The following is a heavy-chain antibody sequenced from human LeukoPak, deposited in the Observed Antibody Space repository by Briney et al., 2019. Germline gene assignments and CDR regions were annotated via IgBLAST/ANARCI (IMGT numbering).Heavy chain of an antibody. J-gene: IGHJ6*02. V-gene: IGHV3-9*01. CDR1: GFTFGDYA. D-gene: IGHD4-17*01. Sequence: PGRSLRLSCAASGFTFGDYAMHWVRQAPGKGLEWVSGISWNRGSIGYADSVKGRFTISRDNAKNSLYLQMNSLRAEDTALYYCAKDRGGYTVTTRPYYYYYGMDVRGQGTTVTVSS. CDR2: ISWNRGSI. CDR3: AKDRGGYTVTTRPYYYYYGMDV.